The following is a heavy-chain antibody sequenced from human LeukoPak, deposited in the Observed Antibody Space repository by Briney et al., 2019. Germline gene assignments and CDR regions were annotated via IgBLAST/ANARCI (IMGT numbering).Heavy chain of an antibody. CDR1: GFTFSSYT. D-gene: IGHD3-10*01. V-gene: IGHV3-23*01. J-gene: IGHJ3*02. Sequence: PGGSLRLSCAASGFTFSSYTMSWVRQAPGKGLEWVSAVTGSGGSTYYADSVKGRFTISRDNSKNTLSLQMNSLRAEDTAVYYCAKDNYYGSGSYLYDAFDIWGQGTMFTVSS. CDR2: VTGSGGST. CDR3: AKDNYYGSGSYLYDAFDI.